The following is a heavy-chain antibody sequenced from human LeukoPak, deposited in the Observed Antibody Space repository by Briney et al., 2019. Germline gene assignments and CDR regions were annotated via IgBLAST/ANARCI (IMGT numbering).Heavy chain of an antibody. D-gene: IGHD6-6*01. CDR2: INHSGST. CDR3: ARRACIAARPCYYFDY. CDR1: GASNSSFF. V-gene: IGHV4-34*01. Sequence: SETLSLTCTVSGASNSSFFWSWIRQPPGKGLEWIGEINHSGSTNYNPSLKSRVTISIDTSKNQFSLKLSSVTAADTAAYYCARRACIAARPCYYFDYWGQGTLVTVSS. J-gene: IGHJ4*02.